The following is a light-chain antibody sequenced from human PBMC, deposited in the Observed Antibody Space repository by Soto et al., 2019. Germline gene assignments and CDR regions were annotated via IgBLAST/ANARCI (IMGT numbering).Light chain of an antibody. CDR2: EVS. V-gene: IGLV2-14*01. Sequence: QSALTQPASVSGSPGQSITISCTGTSSDVGGYNYVSWYQLHPGKAPKLIISEVSNRPSGVSLRFSGSKSGNTASLTISGLQAEDEADYFCSSYTSDSNPYVFGTGTKLTVL. CDR1: SSDVGGYNY. J-gene: IGLJ1*01. CDR3: SSYTSDSNPYV.